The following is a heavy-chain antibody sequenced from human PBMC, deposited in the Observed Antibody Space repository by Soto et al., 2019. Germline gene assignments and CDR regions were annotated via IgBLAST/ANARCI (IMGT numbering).Heavy chain of an antibody. CDR2: IYYSGST. D-gene: IGHD5-12*01. CDR1: GGSVRSGRYY. CDR3: ASDYVVATRGFYYYYGMDV. Sequence: QGQLQESGPGLVKPSETLSLTCTVSGGSVRSGRYYWSWIRQPPGKGLEWIGYIYYSGSTNYNPSRKSRVTITVDTSKNHLSLNLSSVAAADTAVYYCASDYVVATRGFYYYYGMDVWGQGSTVTVS. V-gene: IGHV4-61*03. J-gene: IGHJ6*02.